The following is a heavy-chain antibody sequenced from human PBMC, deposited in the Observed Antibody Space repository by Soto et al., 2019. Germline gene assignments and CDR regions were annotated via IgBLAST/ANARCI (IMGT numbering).Heavy chain of an antibody. V-gene: IGHV1-18*04. CDR2: ISAYNGNT. J-gene: IGHJ3*02. D-gene: IGHD1-26*01. CDR1: GYTFTSYG. CDR3: ARVHYSGSYGDAFDI. Sequence: ASVKVSCKASGYTFTSYGISWVRQAPGQGLEWMGWISAYNGNTNYAQKLQGRVTMTTDTSTSTAYMELRSLRSDDTAVYYCARVHYSGSYGDAFDIWGQGTMVTVS.